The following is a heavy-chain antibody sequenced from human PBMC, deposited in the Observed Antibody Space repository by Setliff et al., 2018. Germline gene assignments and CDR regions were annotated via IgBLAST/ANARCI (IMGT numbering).Heavy chain of an antibody. Sequence: ETLSLTCTVSGGSISSSSYYWGWIRQPPGKGLEWIGSIHYSGSTYYNPSLKSRVTISVDTSKNQFSLKLSSVTAADTAVYYCARRSTYYNFWSGYWDYWGQGTLVTVSS. CDR2: IHYSGST. J-gene: IGHJ4*02. D-gene: IGHD3-3*01. CDR1: GGSISSSSYY. V-gene: IGHV4-39*07. CDR3: ARRSTYYNFWSGYWDY.